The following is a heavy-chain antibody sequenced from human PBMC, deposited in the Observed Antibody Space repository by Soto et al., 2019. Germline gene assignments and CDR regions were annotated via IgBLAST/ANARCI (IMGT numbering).Heavy chain of an antibody. CDR2: IYYSGST. J-gene: IGHJ2*01. CDR1: GGSISSSSYY. D-gene: IGHD6-19*01. CDR3: ARRGSGWSGERSWYFDL. V-gene: IGHV4-39*01. Sequence: QLQLQESGPGLVKPSETLSLTCTVSGGSISSSSYYWGWIRQPPGKGLEWIGSIYYSGSTYYNPSLKSRVTISVDTSNNQFSLKLSSVTAADTAVYYCARRGSGWSGERSWYFDLWGRGTLVTVSS.